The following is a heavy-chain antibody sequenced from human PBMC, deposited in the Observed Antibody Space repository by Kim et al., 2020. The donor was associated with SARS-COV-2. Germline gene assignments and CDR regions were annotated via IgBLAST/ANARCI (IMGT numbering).Heavy chain of an antibody. D-gene: IGHD4-17*01. V-gene: IGHV3-30*07. Sequence: DSVKGRFTISRDNSKNPLYLQMNSLRAEDTAVYYCARDGLTTYYYYGMDVWGQGTTVTVSS. CDR3: ARDGLTTYYYYGMDV. J-gene: IGHJ6*02.